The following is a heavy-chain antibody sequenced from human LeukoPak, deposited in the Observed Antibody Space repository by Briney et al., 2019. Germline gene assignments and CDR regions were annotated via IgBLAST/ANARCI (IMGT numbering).Heavy chain of an antibody. CDR1: GYSISSGYY. V-gene: IGHV4-38-2*02. CDR2: IYYSGST. CDR3: ARHGTTAMVTSYFDY. D-gene: IGHD5-18*01. J-gene: IGHJ4*02. Sequence: SETLSLTCTVSGYSISSGYYWGWIRQPPGKGLEWIGSIYYSGSTYYNPSLKSRVTISVDTSKNQFSLKLSSVTAADTAVYYCARHGTTAMVTSYFDYWGQGTLVTVSS.